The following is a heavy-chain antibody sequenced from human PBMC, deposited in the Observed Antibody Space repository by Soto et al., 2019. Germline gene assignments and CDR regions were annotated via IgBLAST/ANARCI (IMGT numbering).Heavy chain of an antibody. CDR1: GFTFSSFA. Sequence: EVQLLEFGGGLVQPGGSLRLSCAASGFTFSSFALNWVRQAPGKGLEWVSIISGSADSTFYADSVKGRFTISRDNSKNMLYLQINSPRAEDTAVYYCAKTRGAMIYAISVYGMDVWGQGTTVTVSS. J-gene: IGHJ6*02. V-gene: IGHV3-23*01. D-gene: IGHD2-8*01. CDR3: AKTRGAMIYAISVYGMDV. CDR2: ISGSADST.